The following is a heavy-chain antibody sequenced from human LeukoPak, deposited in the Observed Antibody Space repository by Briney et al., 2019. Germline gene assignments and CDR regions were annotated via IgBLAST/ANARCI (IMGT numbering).Heavy chain of an antibody. CDR3: ANNHPYYDTLTGHDAFDI. Sequence: GGSLRLSCAASGFTFSSYAMSWVRQAPGKGLEWVSAISGSGGSTYYADSVKGRFTISRDNSKNTLYLQMNSLRAEDTAVYYCANNHPYYDTLTGHDAFDIWGQGTMVTVSS. J-gene: IGHJ3*02. D-gene: IGHD3-9*01. V-gene: IGHV3-23*01. CDR1: GFTFSSYA. CDR2: ISGSGGST.